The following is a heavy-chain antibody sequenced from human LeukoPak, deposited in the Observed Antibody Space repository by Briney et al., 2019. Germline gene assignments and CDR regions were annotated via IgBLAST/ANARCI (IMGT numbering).Heavy chain of an antibody. CDR3: AKTTTGYSSGRYPAWPIDY. J-gene: IGHJ4*02. CDR1: GFTFGSYA. CDR2: IFGSGGSA. Sequence: GGSLRLSCAASGFTFGSYAMYWVRQAPGKGLEWVSGIFGSGGSAHYADSVKGRFTISRDNSKNTMYLRMDSLRAEDTAIYYCAKTTTGYSSGRYPAWPIDYWGQGTLVTVSS. V-gene: IGHV3-23*01. D-gene: IGHD2-15*01.